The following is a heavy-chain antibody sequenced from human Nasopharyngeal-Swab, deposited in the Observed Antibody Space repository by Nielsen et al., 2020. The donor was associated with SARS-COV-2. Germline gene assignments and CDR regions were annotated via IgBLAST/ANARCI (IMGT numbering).Heavy chain of an antibody. Sequence: WVRQAPRQGLEWMGWMNPNSGNTGYAQKFQGRVTMTRNTSISTAYMELSSLRSEDTAVYYCARGFIVATIFHYYYYMDVWGKGTTVTVSS. CDR2: MNPNSGNT. D-gene: IGHD5-12*01. J-gene: IGHJ6*03. CDR3: ARGFIVATIFHYYYYMDV. V-gene: IGHV1-8*01.